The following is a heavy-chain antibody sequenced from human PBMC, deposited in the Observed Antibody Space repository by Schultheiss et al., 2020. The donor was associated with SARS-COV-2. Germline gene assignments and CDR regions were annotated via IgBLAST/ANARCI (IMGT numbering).Heavy chain of an antibody. CDR3: ARERNYYDANYYDY. CDR1: GFTFSSYS. Sequence: GGSLRLSCAASGFTFSSYSMNWVRQAPGKGLEWVSSISSSSIYIYYADSVKGRFTISRENAKNSLYLQMTSLRTEDTGVYYCARERNYYDANYYDYWGQGTLVTVSS. V-gene: IGHV3-21*01. J-gene: IGHJ4*02. CDR2: ISSSSIYI. D-gene: IGHD3-16*01.